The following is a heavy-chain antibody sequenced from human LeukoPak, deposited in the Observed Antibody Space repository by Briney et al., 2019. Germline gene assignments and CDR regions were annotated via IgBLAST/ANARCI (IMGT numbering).Heavy chain of an antibody. CDR1: GGTFSSYA. D-gene: IGHD3-3*01. V-gene: IGHV1-69*13. CDR2: IIPIFGTA. Sequence: GASVKVSCKASGGTFSSYAISWVRQAPGQGLEWMGGIIPIFGTANYAQKFQGRVTITADESTNTAYLELSSLRSEDTAVYYCAKGYYDFWSGYSLTYFDYWGQGTLVTVSS. J-gene: IGHJ4*02. CDR3: AKGYYDFWSGYSLTYFDY.